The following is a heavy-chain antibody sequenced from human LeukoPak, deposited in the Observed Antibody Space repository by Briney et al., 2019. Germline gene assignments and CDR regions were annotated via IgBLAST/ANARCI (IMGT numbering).Heavy chain of an antibody. V-gene: IGHV3-23*01. CDR2: ITSSGDGT. CDR1: RFTFSIYA. D-gene: IGHD3-3*01. Sequence: GGSLRLSCAASRFTFSIYAMSWVRQAPGKGLQWVSSITSSGDGTYYADSVKGRFTISRDNAKNSLYLQMNSLRAEDTAVYYCARDLYDFWSGYYYYYMDVWGKGTTVTVSS. J-gene: IGHJ6*03. CDR3: ARDLYDFWSGYYYYYMDV.